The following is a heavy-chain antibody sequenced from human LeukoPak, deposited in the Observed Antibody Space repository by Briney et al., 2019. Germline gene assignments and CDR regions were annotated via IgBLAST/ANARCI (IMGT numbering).Heavy chain of an antibody. V-gene: IGHV5-51*01. Sequence: GESLKISCKGSGYSFTSYWIAWVRQLPGKGLEWMGIIYPGDSATRYSPSFQGQVTISADKSISTAYLQWSSLKASDTAMYYCARDLDYGGNSELFDYWGQGTLVIVSS. CDR2: IYPGDSAT. CDR1: GYSFTSYW. CDR3: ARDLDYGGNSELFDY. J-gene: IGHJ4*02. D-gene: IGHD4-23*01.